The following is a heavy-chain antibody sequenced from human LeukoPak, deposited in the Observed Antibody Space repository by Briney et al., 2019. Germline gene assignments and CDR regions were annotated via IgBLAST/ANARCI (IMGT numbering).Heavy chain of an antibody. Sequence: SETLSLTCAVYGGSFSGYYWSWIRQPPGKGLEWIGEINHSGSTNYNPSLKSRVTISVDKSKNQFSLKLSSVTAADTAVYYCARGIAAAGRGADAFDIWGQGTMVTVSS. D-gene: IGHD6-13*01. CDR2: INHSGST. CDR1: GGSFSGYY. J-gene: IGHJ3*02. CDR3: ARGIAAAGRGADAFDI. V-gene: IGHV4-34*01.